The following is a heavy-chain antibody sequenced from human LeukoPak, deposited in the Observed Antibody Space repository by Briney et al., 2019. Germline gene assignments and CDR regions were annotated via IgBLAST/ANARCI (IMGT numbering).Heavy chain of an antibody. CDR2: INPNSGGT. D-gene: IGHD3-10*01. CDR1: GYTFTGQY. J-gene: IGHJ3*02. V-gene: IGHV1-2*02. CDR3: ARFGAPQWPAAPPGINAFDI. Sequence: ASVKVSCKTSGYTFTGQYLHWVRQAPGQGLEWMGWINPNSGGTKSAQKFQGRVIMTRDTSISTAYMELRSLRSDDTAVYFCARFGAPQWPAAPPGINAFDIWGQGTMVTVSS.